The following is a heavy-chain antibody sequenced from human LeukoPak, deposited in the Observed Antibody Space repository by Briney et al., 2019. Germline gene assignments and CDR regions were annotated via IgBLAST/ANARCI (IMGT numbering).Heavy chain of an antibody. CDR1: GGIFSSYA. D-gene: IGHD3-16*01. CDR3: SIDLRPYYFDY. V-gene: IGHV1-69*04. J-gene: IGHJ4*02. Sequence: SVKVSCKASGGIFSSYAISWVRQAPGQGLEWIGRIIPILGIANYAQKFQGRVTITADKSTSTAYMDLSSLTSEDAAVYYLSIDLRPYYFDYWGQGPLCNVSS. CDR2: IIPILGIA.